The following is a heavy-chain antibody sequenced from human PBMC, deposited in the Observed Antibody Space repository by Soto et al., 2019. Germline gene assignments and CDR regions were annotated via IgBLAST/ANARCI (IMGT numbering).Heavy chain of an antibody. CDR2: ISSSGSTI. V-gene: IGHV3-11*01. D-gene: IGHD2-15*01. J-gene: IGHJ6*03. CDR3: AGALREGYCSSGSCHSTANYYYMDV. Sequence: QVQLVESGGGLVKPGGSLRLSCAASGFTFSDYYMSWIRQAPGKGLEWVSYISSSGSTIYYADSVKGRFTISRDNAKNSLYLQMNSLTSEDTAMYYCAGALREGYCSSGSCHSTANYYYMDVWGKGTTVTVSS. CDR1: GFTFSDYY.